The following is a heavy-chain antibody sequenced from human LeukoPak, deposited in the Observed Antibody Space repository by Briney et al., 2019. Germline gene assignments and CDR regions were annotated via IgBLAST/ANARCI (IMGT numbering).Heavy chain of an antibody. V-gene: IGHV3-48*03. CDR1: GFTFSSYE. CDR2: ISSSGSTI. J-gene: IGHJ6*04. D-gene: IGHD6-13*01. CDR3: ARGPGIAAAGTPRYYYYGMDV. Sequence: GGSLRLSCAASGFTFSSYEMNWVRQAPGKGLEWVSYISSSGSTIYYADSVKGRFTISRDNAKNSLYLQMNSLRAEDTAVYYCARGPGIAAAGTPRYYYYGMDVWGKGTTVTVSS.